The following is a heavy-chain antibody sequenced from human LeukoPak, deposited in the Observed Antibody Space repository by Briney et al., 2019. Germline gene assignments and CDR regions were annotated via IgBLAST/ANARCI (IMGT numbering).Heavy chain of an antibody. J-gene: IGHJ4*02. CDR2: IYSCGST. CDR1: GFTVSSNY. CDR3: ARDLSEYGWFGELYY. Sequence: PGGSLRLSCAASGFTVSSNYMSWVRQAPGKGPEWVSVIYSCGSTYYADSVKGRFTISRDNAKNTLYLQMNSLRAEDTAVYYCARDLSEYGWFGELYYWGQGTLVTVSS. D-gene: IGHD3-10*01. V-gene: IGHV3-66*01.